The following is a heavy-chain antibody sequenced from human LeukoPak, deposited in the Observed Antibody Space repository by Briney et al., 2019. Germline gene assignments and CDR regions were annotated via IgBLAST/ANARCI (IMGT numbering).Heavy chain of an antibody. V-gene: IGHV3-33*06. CDR1: GFTFSSYG. D-gene: IGHD5-24*01. CDR2: IWYDGSNK. J-gene: IGHJ4*02. Sequence: GGSLRLSCAASGFTFSSYGMHWVRQAPGKGLEWVAVIWYDGSNKYYADSVKGRFTISRDNSKNTLYLQMNSLRAEDTAVYYCAKDQSLMATIPFDYWGQGTLVTVSS. CDR3: AKDQSLMATIPFDY.